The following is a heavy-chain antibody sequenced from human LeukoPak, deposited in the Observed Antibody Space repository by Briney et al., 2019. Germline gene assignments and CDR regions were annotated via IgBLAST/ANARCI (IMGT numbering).Heavy chain of an antibody. CDR3: ARGAHYDDYGGGYFDY. J-gene: IGHJ4*02. Sequence: QTGGSLRLSCAASGFTFSSYVMHWVRQAPGKGLEWVAVVSYAGSNKDYADSVKGRFTISRDNSKNTVYLQMNSLRPEDTAVYYCARGAHYDDYGGGYFDYWGQGTLVTVSS. CDR2: VSYAGSNK. D-gene: IGHD4-23*01. CDR1: GFTFSSYV. V-gene: IGHV3-30*04.